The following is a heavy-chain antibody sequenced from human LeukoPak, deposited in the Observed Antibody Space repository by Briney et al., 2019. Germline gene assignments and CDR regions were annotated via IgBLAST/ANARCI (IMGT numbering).Heavy chain of an antibody. CDR3: ARDPPKEECYFYY. CDR2: INSDGSSK. CDR1: GFPFSSYW. J-gene: IGHJ4*02. V-gene: IGHV3-74*01. D-gene: IGHD3-3*01. Sequence: PGGSLKLSCAASGFPFSSYWMHWVRQAPGKGLVWVSSINSDGSSKIYGGSVKGRFTISRDNANNTLYLQMNSLRAEDTAVYYCARDPPKEECYFYYWGQGTLVTFSS.